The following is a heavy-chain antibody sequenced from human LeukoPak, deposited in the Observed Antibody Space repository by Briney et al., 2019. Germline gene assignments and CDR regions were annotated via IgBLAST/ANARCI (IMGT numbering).Heavy chain of an antibody. CDR3: ASRIAAAGNYYGMDV. J-gene: IGHJ6*02. D-gene: IGHD6-13*01. Sequence: SETLSLTCTVSGGSISSYYWSWIRQPPGKGLEWIGYIYYSGSTNYNPSLKSRVTISVDTSKNQFSLKLSSVTAADTAVYYCASRIAAAGNYYGMDVWGQGTTVTVSS. CDR1: GGSISSYY. CDR2: IYYSGST. V-gene: IGHV4-59*01.